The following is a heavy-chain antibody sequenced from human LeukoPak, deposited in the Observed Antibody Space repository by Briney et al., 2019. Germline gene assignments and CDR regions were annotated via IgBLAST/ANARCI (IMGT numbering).Heavy chain of an antibody. Sequence: SGTLSLTCAVSGGSISSSNGWSWVRQPPGKGLEWIGEIYHSGSTNYNPSLKSRVTISVDKSKNQFSLKLSSVTAADTAVYYCARVSGFYDSSGYYYSPYDYWGQGTLVTVSS. CDR1: GGSISSSNG. J-gene: IGHJ4*02. V-gene: IGHV4-4*02. CDR2: IYHSGST. CDR3: ARVSGFYDSSGYYYSPYDY. D-gene: IGHD3-22*01.